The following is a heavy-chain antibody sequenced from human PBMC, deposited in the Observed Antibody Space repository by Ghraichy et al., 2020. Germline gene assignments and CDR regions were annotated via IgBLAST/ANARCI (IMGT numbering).Heavy chain of an antibody. CDR2: IYHSGST. Sequence: TLSLTCAVSGGSISSSNWWSWVRQPPGKGLEWIGEIYHSGSTNYNPYLKSRVTISVGKSKNQFSLKLSSVTAADTAVYYCARGAGGYYDSSGYRWGQGTLVTVSS. J-gene: IGHJ4*02. V-gene: IGHV4-4*02. CDR1: GGSISSSNW. D-gene: IGHD3-22*01. CDR3: ARGAGGYYDSSGYR.